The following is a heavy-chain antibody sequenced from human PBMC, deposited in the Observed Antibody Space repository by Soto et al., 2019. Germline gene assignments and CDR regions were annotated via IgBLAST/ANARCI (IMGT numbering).Heavy chain of an antibody. CDR3: ARDLMTDPYADYNWFDP. V-gene: IGHV4-4*07. CDR2: IYTSGST. Sequence: SETLSLTCTVSGGSISSYYWSWIRQPAGKGLEWIGRIYTSGSTNYNPSLKSRVTMSADTSKNQFSLKLSSVTAADTAVYYCARDLMTDPYADYNWFDPWGQGTLVTVSS. D-gene: IGHD2-2*01. J-gene: IGHJ5*02. CDR1: GGSISSYY.